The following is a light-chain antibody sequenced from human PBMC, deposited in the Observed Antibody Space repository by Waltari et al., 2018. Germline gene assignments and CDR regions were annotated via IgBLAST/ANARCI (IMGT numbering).Light chain of an antibody. J-gene: IGKJ2*01. CDR3: VEGTHWPPYT. CDR1: QSLVYTDGNTY. CDR2: RVS. Sequence: DVVMPQSPLSLPVTLGQPASISCKSSQSLVYTDGNTYLHWFQQRPGQSPRRLIYRVSNRDSGVPDRFSGSGSGTDFTLKISRVEAEDVGVYYCVEGTHWPPYTFGQGTKLEIK. V-gene: IGKV2-30*01.